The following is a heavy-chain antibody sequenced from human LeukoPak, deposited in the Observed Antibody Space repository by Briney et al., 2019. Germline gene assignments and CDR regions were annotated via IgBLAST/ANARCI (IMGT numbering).Heavy chain of an antibody. CDR2: IYYSGST. Sequence: SETLSLTCTVSGGSISSYYWSWIRQPPGKGLEWIGYIYYSGSTNYNPSLKSRVTIAVDTSKNRFSLKLSSVTAADTAVYYCARDRGIVVVPAAPSPWNWFDPWGQGTLVTVSS. CDR1: GGSISSYY. D-gene: IGHD2-2*01. V-gene: IGHV4-59*01. J-gene: IGHJ5*02. CDR3: ARDRGIVVVPAAPSPWNWFDP.